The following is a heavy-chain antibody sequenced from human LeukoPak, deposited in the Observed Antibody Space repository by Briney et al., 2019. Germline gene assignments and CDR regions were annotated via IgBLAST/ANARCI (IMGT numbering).Heavy chain of an antibody. CDR3: ARRTTGGDLDY. V-gene: IGHV4-34*01. D-gene: IGHD2-8*02. CDR2: INHSGRT. J-gene: IGHJ4*02. Sequence: SETLSLTCAVYGGSFSGYYWSWIRQPPGKGLEWIGEINHSGRTNYNPSLKSRVSISVDTSKNQFSLNLSSVTAADTAVYYCARRTTGGDLDYWGQGTLVTVSS. CDR1: GGSFSGYY.